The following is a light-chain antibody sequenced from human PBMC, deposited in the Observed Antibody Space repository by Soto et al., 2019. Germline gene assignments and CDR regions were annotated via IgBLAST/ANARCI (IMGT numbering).Light chain of an antibody. CDR2: GNS. Sequence: QTVLTQPPSASGPPGQRVTISCSGSSTNIGSNTVNWYQQLPGTAPKLLIYGNSNRPSGVPDRFSGSKSGTSASLAITGLQAEDEADYYCQSYDSSLSGSYIFGTGTKVTVL. CDR3: QSYDSSLSGSYI. CDR1: STNIGSNT. V-gene: IGLV1-40*01. J-gene: IGLJ1*01.